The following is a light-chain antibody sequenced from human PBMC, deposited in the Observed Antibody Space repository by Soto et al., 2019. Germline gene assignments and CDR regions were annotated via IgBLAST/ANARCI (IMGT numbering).Light chain of an antibody. CDR1: QSVTSY. CDR2: DVS. Sequence: VVLTQSPATLSLSPWERTTLSCRASQSVTSYLAWYQQKPGQAPRLLIYDVSNRATGIPARFSGSGSGTDFTLTISSLEPEDFAVYYCQQRGTFGGGTKVDIK. J-gene: IGKJ4*01. CDR3: QQRGT. V-gene: IGKV3-11*01.